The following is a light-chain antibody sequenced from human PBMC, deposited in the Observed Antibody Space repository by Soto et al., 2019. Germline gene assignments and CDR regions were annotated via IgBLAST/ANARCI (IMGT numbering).Light chain of an antibody. CDR1: QSVSSSH. CDR3: QQYGRLPTT. V-gene: IGKV3-20*01. J-gene: IGKJ4*01. CDR2: GAS. Sequence: EIVLTQSPGTLSLSPGERATLSCRASQSVSSSHLAWYQQKPGQAPRLLIYGASSRATGIPDRFSGSGSGTVFTLTISRLEPEDFAVYYCQQYGRLPTTFGGGTKVDIK.